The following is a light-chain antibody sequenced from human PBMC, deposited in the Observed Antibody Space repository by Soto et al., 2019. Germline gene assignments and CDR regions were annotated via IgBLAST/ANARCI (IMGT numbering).Light chain of an antibody. CDR1: SSDVGGYHY. V-gene: IGLV2-8*01. Sequence: QSALTQPPSASGSPGQSVTISCTGTSSDVGGYHYVSWYQQHPGKAPKHMIYEVSKRPSRVPDRFSGSKSGNTASLTVSGLQAEDEADYYCSSYAGSYYVFGTGTKLTVL. CDR2: EVS. CDR3: SSYAGSYYV. J-gene: IGLJ1*01.